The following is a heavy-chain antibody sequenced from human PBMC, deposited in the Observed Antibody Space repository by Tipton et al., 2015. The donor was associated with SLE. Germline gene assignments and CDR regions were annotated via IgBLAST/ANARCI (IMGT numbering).Heavy chain of an antibody. Sequence: QLVQSGPEVKKPGSSVKVSCKASGGTFSSYAISWVRQAPGQGLEWMGGIIPIFGTVNYAQKFQGRVSITTDESTSTAYMELSSLRSEDTAVYYCARDLIYWGPAPGSSWYKDWYFDLWGRGTLVTVSS. J-gene: IGHJ2*01. CDR1: GGTFSSYA. CDR2: IIPIFGTV. V-gene: IGHV1-69*01. CDR3: ARDLIYWGPAPGSSWYKDWYFDL. D-gene: IGHD6-13*01.